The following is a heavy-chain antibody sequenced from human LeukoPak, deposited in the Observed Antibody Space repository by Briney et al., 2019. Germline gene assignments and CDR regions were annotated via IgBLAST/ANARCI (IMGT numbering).Heavy chain of an antibody. V-gene: IGHV1-69*13. Sequence: SVKVSCKASGGTFSSYAISWLRQAPGQGLEWMGGIIPIFGTANYAQKFQGRVTITADESTSTAYMELSSLRSEDTAVYYCARVGGVVPAAVLNYYYYGMDVWGQGTTVTVSS. CDR1: GGTFSSYA. D-gene: IGHD2-2*01. CDR2: IIPIFGTA. CDR3: ARVGGVVPAAVLNYYYYGMDV. J-gene: IGHJ6*02.